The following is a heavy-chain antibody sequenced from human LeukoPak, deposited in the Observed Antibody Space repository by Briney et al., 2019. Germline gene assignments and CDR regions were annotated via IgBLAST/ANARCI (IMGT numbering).Heavy chain of an antibody. D-gene: IGHD3-9*01. Sequence: ASVKVSCKASGGTFSSYDINWVRQATGQGLEWMGWMNPNSGNTGYAQKFQGRVTITRNTSISTAYMELSSLRSEDTAVYYCAKVFSYRYFDERTGAAISYYCDSWGQGTLVTVSS. CDR3: AKVFSYRYFDERTGAAISYYCDS. V-gene: IGHV1-8*03. J-gene: IGHJ4*02. CDR2: MNPNSGNT. CDR1: GGTFSSYD.